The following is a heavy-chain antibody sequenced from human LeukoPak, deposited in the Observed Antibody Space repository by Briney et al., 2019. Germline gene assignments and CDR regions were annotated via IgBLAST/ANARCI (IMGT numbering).Heavy chain of an antibody. D-gene: IGHD3-10*01. Sequence: GGSLRLSCAASGFTFSSYAMHWVRQAPGKGLEWVSGISGSGGATYYADSVKGRFTISRDNSKNTLYLQMKSLRAEDTAVYYCAKDPFYYYGSGSYYEGGVYWGQGTLVTVSS. CDR2: ISGSGGAT. CDR1: GFTFSSYA. CDR3: AKDPFYYYGSGSYYEGGVY. J-gene: IGHJ4*02. V-gene: IGHV3-23*01.